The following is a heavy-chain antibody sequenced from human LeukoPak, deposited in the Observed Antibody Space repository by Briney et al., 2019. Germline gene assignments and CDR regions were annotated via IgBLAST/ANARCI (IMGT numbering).Heavy chain of an antibody. J-gene: IGHJ3*02. D-gene: IGHD5/OR15-5a*01. CDR2: IYYSGST. V-gene: IGHV4-59*01. CDR3: ARAGIVSTVVHAFDI. Sequence: SETLSLTCTVSGGSISSYYWSWIRQPPGKGLEWIGYIYYSGSTNYNPSLKSRVTISVDTSKNQFSLKLSSVTAADTAVYYCARAGIVSTVVHAFDIWGQGTMVTVSS. CDR1: GGSISSYY.